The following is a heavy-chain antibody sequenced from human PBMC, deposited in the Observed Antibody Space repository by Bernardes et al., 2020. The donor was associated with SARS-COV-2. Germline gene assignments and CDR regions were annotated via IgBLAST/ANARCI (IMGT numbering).Heavy chain of an antibody. V-gene: IGHV3-30-3*01. CDR3: TRDVDTAMPPYHWFDP. J-gene: IGHJ5*02. D-gene: IGHD5-18*01. CDR2: ISYDGSNK. Sequence: AEPLFLSCAASGFTFSSYAMYWVRQAPGKGLEWVAAISYDGSNKYYAASVKGRLTISRDHSKNTLYLQMNSLRAADTAVYYCTRDVDTAMPPYHWFDPWGQGTLVTGSS. CDR1: GFTFSSYA.